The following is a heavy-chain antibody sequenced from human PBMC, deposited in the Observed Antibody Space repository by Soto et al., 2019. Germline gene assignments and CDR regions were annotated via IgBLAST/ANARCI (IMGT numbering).Heavy chain of an antibody. Sequence: SETLSLTCTVSGGYVRSSGNYWGWIRQPPGKGLEWIGSINHSGSTNYNPSLKSRVTISVDTSKNQFSLKLSSVTAADTAVYYCARLIKRITMVRGVKPSPRMFDPWGQGTLVTVSS. CDR3: ARLIKRITMVRGVKPSPRMFDP. D-gene: IGHD3-10*01. J-gene: IGHJ5*02. CDR1: GGYVRSSGNY. V-gene: IGHV4-39*07. CDR2: INHSGST.